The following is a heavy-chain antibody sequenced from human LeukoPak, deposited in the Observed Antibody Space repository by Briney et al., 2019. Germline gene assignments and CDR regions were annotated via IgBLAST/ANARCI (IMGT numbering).Heavy chain of an antibody. CDR3: AKPGGSGSYYFRREPFY. V-gene: IGHV3-30*18. CDR2: YTYDESNK. Sequence: GGAPRPPLACPGFPLSSFGMHWVRQAPSKGLEVVAVYTYDESNKYYADSVKGIFTISKDNSKNTLYLQMNSLRAEDTAVYYCAKPGGSGSYYFRREPFYWGQGTLVTVSS. CDR1: GFPLSSFG. J-gene: IGHJ4*02. D-gene: IGHD3-10*01.